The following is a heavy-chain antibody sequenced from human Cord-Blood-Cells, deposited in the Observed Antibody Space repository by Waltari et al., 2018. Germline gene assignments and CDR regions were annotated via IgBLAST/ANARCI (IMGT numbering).Heavy chain of an antibody. CDR2: IYYSGCT. CDR3: ASYGSGSYYNGNFDY. V-gene: IGHV4-39*01. Sequence: QLQLQESGPGMVQPSETLSLTCTVSVGSIRSSSYSWGWIRQPPRKGLEWIGSIYYSGCTYYNPSLKSRITISVYTSKNQFSLKLSSVTAADTAVYYCASYGSGSYYNGNFDYWGQGTLVTVSS. J-gene: IGHJ4*02. CDR1: VGSIRSSSYS. D-gene: IGHD3-10*01.